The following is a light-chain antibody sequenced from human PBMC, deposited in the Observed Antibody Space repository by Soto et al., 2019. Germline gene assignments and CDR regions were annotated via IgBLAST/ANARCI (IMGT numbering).Light chain of an antibody. CDR2: GAS. CDR1: QSVSSGY. J-gene: IGKJ2*01. CDR3: QQYGSSPMYT. V-gene: IGKV3-20*01. Sequence: EIVLTQSPGTLSLSPGERATPPSRASQSVSSGYLAWYHQKPGQAPRLLIYGASSRATGIPDRFSGSGSGTDFTLTISRLEPEDFAVYYCQQYGSSPMYTFGQGTKLEIK.